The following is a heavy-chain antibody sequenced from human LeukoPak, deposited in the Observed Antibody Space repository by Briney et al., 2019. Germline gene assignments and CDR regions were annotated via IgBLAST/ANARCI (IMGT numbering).Heavy chain of an antibody. CDR1: GGTFSSYA. D-gene: IGHD3-10*01. CDR2: IIPIFGTA. J-gene: IGHJ5*02. Sequence: ASVKVSFKASGGTFSSYAISWVRQAPGQGLERMGGIIPIFGTANYAQKFQGRVTITADESTSTAYMELSSLRSEDTAVYYCASYGSGNDNWFDPWGQGTLVTVSS. V-gene: IGHV1-69*13. CDR3: ASYGSGNDNWFDP.